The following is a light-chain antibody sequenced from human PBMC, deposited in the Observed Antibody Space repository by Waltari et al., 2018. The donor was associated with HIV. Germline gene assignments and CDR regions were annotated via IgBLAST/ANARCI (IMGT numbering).Light chain of an antibody. CDR3: AAWDDSLSGRV. CDR2: NNN. CDR1: SSTIGSNS. Sequence: QSVLTQPPSASGTPGQRVTISCSGSSSTIGSNSVNWYQQLPGTAPKLLIYNNNERPSGVPDRFSGSRSGTSASLAISGLQSEDEADYYCAAWDDSLSGRVFGGGTKLTVL. V-gene: IGLV1-44*01. J-gene: IGLJ2*01.